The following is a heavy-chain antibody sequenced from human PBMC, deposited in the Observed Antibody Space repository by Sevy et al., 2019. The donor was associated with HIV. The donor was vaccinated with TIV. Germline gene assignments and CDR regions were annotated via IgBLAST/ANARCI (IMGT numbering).Heavy chain of an antibody. Sequence: GGSLRLSCAASGFTFSSYGMHWVRQAPGKGLEWVAVIWYDGSNKYYADSVKGRFTISRDNSKNTLYLQMNSLRAEDRAVYYCARDEDTAARPEYYDYWGQGTLVTVSS. J-gene: IGHJ4*02. CDR1: GFTFSSYG. CDR3: ARDEDTAARPEYYDY. V-gene: IGHV3-33*01. CDR2: IWYDGSNK. D-gene: IGHD6-6*01.